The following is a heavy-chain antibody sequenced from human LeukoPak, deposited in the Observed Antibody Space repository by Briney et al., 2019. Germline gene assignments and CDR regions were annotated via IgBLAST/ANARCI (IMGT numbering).Heavy chain of an antibody. CDR1: GGTFSSYA. CDR2: IIPIFGTA. CDR3: ARDSGTIKVKGYFDY. J-gene: IGHJ4*02. D-gene: IGHD5-24*01. Sequence: SVKVSCKASGGTFSSYAISWVRQAPGQGLEWMGGIIPIFGTANYAQKSQGRVTITTDESTSTAYMELSSLRSEDTAVYYCARDSGTIKVKGYFDYRGQGTLVTVSS. V-gene: IGHV1-69*05.